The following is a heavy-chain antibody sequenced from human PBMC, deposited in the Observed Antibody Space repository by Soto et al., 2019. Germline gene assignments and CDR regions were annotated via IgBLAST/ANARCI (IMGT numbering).Heavy chain of an antibody. V-gene: IGHV4-39*01. CDR3: ARQMHIGYYFDY. Sequence: SETLSLTCTVSGGSISSSSYYWGWIRQPPGKGLEWIGSIYYSGSTYYNPSLKSRVTISVDTSKNQFSLKLSPVTAADTAVYYCARQMHIGYYFDYWGQGTLVTVSS. J-gene: IGHJ4*02. CDR1: GGSISSSSYY. D-gene: IGHD2-21*01. CDR2: IYYSGST.